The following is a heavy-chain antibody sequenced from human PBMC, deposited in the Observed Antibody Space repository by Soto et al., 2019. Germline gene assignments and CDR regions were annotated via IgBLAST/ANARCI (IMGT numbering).Heavy chain of an antibody. J-gene: IGHJ6*02. D-gene: IGHD6-6*01. V-gene: IGHV5-51*01. CDR1: GYSFTSYW. Sequence: PGESLKISCKGSGYSFTSYWIGWVRQMPGKGLERMGIIYPGDSDTRYSPSFQGQVTISADKSISTAYLQWSSLKASDTAMYYCARLAQQLVSYNGMDVWGQGTTVTVSS. CDR3: ARLAQQLVSYNGMDV. CDR2: IYPGDSDT.